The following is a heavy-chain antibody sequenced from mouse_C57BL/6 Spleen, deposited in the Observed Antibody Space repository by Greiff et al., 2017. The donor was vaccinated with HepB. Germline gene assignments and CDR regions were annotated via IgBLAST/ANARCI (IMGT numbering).Heavy chain of an antibody. CDR2: IDPSDSYT. Sequence: QVQLQQPGAELVKPGASVKLSCKASGYTFTSYWMQWVKQRPGQGLEWIGEIDPSDSYTNYNQKFKGKATLTVDTSSSTAYMQLSSLTSEDSAVYYCARKENYYGSSYNWYFDVWGTGTTVTVSS. V-gene: IGHV1-50*01. D-gene: IGHD1-1*01. CDR1: GYTFTSYW. CDR3: ARKENYYGSSYNWYFDV. J-gene: IGHJ1*03.